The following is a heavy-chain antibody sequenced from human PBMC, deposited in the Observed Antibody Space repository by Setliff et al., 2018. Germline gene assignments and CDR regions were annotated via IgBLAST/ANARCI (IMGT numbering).Heavy chain of an antibody. V-gene: IGHV4-59*01. CDR2: IYYSGST. CDR3: ARTRGSSGWLNWFDP. CDR1: GGSISSYY. J-gene: IGHJ5*02. D-gene: IGHD6-19*01. Sequence: PSETLSLTCTVSGGSISSYYWSWIRQPPGKGLEWIGYIYYSGSTNYNPSLKSRVTISVGTSKNQFSLKLSSVTAADTAVYYCARTRGSSGWLNWFDPWGQGTLVTVSS.